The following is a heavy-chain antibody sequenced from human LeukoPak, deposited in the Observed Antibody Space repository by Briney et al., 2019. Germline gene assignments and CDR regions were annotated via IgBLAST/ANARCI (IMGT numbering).Heavy chain of an antibody. J-gene: IGHJ6*03. Sequence: PSETLSLTCTVSRGSISGYSWSWIRQSPGGGLEWIGYIYYSGSTNYNPSLKSRVTISVDTSKNQFSLKLSSVTAADTAVYYCARVVYDSSGYYDYYYYYMDVWGKGTTVTISS. CDR2: IYYSGST. D-gene: IGHD3-22*01. V-gene: IGHV4-59*01. CDR3: ARVVYDSSGYYDYYYYYMDV. CDR1: RGSISGYS.